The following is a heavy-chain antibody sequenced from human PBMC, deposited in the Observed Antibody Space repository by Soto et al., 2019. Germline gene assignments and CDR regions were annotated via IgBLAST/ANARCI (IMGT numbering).Heavy chain of an antibody. CDR3: TREEQLANYYYYGMDV. D-gene: IGHD6-6*01. CDR1: GFTFGDYA. CDR2: IRSKAYGGTT. V-gene: IGHV3-49*04. J-gene: IGHJ6*02. Sequence: PGGSLRLSCTASGFTFGDYAMSWVRQAPGKGLEWVGFIRSKAYGGTTEYAASVKGRFTISRDDSKSIAYLQMNSLKTEDTAVYYCTREEQLANYYYYGMDVWGQGTTVTVS.